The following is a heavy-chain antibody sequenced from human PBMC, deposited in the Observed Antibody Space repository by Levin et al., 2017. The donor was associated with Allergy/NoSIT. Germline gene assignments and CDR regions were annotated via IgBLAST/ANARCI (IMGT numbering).Heavy chain of an antibody. CDR3: AKVDYGDYGAVDI. J-gene: IGHJ3*02. Sequence: GESLKISCAASGFTFRTYGLHWVRQAPGKGLEWVSIIAYDGSNKYYADSVKGRFTISRDNSKNTLYLQMNSLRAADTAVYYCAKVDYGDYGAVDIWGQGTMVTVSS. V-gene: IGHV3-30*18. CDR1: GFTFRTYG. D-gene: IGHD4-17*01. CDR2: IAYDGSNK.